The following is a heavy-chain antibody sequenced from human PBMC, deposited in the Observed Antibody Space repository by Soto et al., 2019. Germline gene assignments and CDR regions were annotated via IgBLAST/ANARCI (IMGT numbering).Heavy chain of an antibody. V-gene: IGHV1-18*01. CDR1: GYTFTSYG. CDR2: ISPYNGDR. D-gene: IGHD2-15*01. Sequence: QVQLVQSGAEVKKPGASVKVSCKASGYTFTSYGISWVRQAPGQGLEWMGWISPYNGDRNYAQKLQGRVTMTTDTPTSTAYMELRSLRSDDTAVYYCARDMCTGGSCYSEFDYWGQGTLVTVSS. CDR3: ARDMCTGGSCYSEFDY. J-gene: IGHJ4*02.